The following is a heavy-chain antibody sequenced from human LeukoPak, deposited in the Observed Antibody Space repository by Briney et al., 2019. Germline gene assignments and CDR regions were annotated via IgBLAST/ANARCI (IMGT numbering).Heavy chain of an antibody. Sequence: GGSLRLSCAASGFTFSSYSMNWVRQAPGKGLEWVSSISSSSSYIYYADSVKGRFTISRDNSKNTLYLQMNSLRAEDTAVYYCAKDNQRWELLRAFDYWGQGTLVTVSS. CDR3: AKDNQRWELLRAFDY. V-gene: IGHV3-21*04. CDR1: GFTFSSYS. D-gene: IGHD1-26*01. J-gene: IGHJ4*02. CDR2: ISSSSSYI.